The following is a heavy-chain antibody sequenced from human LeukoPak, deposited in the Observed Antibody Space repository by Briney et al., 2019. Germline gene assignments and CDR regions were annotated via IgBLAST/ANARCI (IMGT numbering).Heavy chain of an antibody. V-gene: IGHV1-69*13. D-gene: IGHD1-1*01. Sequence: SVKVSCKASGGTFSSYAISWVRQAPGQGLEWMGGIIPIFGTANYAQKFQGRVTVTADESTSTAYMELSSLRSEDTAVYYCARGPTGTTPFDPWGQGTLVTVSS. CDR2: IIPIFGTA. J-gene: IGHJ5*02. CDR3: ARGPTGTTPFDP. CDR1: GGTFSSYA.